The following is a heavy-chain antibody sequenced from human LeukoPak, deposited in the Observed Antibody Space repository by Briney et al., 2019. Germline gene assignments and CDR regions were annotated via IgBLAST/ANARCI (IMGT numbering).Heavy chain of an antibody. Sequence: GRSLRLSCAAPGFTFSSYGMHWVRQAPGKGLEWVAVISYDGSNKYYADSVKGRFTISRDNSKNTLYLQMNSLRAEDTAVYYCAREIYIAAAGTGYYFDYWGQGTLVTVSS. CDR1: GFTFSSYG. CDR2: ISYDGSNK. CDR3: AREIYIAAAGTGYYFDY. J-gene: IGHJ4*02. V-gene: IGHV3-30*03. D-gene: IGHD6-13*01.